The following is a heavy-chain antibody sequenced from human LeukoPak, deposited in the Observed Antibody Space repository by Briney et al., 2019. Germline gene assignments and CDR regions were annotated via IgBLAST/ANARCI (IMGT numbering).Heavy chain of an antibody. CDR2: IYYSGST. CDR3: ARAPRDYDILTGNAFDI. CDR1: GGSLSSGDYY. J-gene: IGHJ3*02. Sequence: SETLSLTGTVSGGSLSSGDYYWSWIRQPPGKGLEWIGYIYYSGSTYYNPSLKSRVTISVDTSKNQFSLKLSSVTAADTAVYYCARAPRDYDILTGNAFDIWGQGTMVTVSS. D-gene: IGHD3-9*01. V-gene: IGHV4-30-4*01.